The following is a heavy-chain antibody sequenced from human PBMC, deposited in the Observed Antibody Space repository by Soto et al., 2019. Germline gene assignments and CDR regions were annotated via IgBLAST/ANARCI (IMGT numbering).Heavy chain of an antibody. J-gene: IGHJ4*02. V-gene: IGHV4-31*03. Sequence: QMQLQESGPGLVNPSQTLSLTCTVSGCSISSRGFYWGWIRQHPGKGLEWIGYSYYSGSTYYHPAPKSGVTIVEDTSKNLFSLKLSSVTAADTAVYYCGRSAAGTWSYFDYWGQGTLVTVSS. CDR2: SYYSGST. CDR1: GCSISSRGFY. CDR3: GRSAAGTWSYFDY. D-gene: IGHD6-13*01.